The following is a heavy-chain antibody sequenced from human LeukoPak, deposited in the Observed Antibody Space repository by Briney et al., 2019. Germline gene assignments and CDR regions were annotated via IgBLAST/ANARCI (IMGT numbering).Heavy chain of an antibody. J-gene: IGHJ4*02. CDR2: IYSGGST. V-gene: IGHV3-53*01. CDR1: GFTASSNY. CDR3: AKDGVRVTFLSPRDYIWGSYRLGYFDY. Sequence: QTGGSLRLSCAASGFTASSNYMSWVRQAPGKGLEWVSVIYSGGSTYYADSGKGRFTISRDNSKNTLYLQMNSLRAEDTAVYYCAKDGVRVTFLSPRDYIWGSYRLGYFDYWGQGTLVTVSS. D-gene: IGHD3-16*02.